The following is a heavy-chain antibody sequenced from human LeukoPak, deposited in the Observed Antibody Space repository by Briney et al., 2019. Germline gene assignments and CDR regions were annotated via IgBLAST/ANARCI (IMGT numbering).Heavy chain of an antibody. V-gene: IGHV3-66*04. J-gene: IGHJ6*03. CDR3: ASQPTYYYYMDV. Sequence: GGSLRLSCVGSGFTFDDYVMSWVRQVPGKGLEWVSVIYSGGSTYYADSVKGRFTISRDNAKHSLYLQMNSLRAEDTAVYYCASQPTYYYYMDVWGKGTTVTISS. D-gene: IGHD1-1*01. CDR1: GFTFDDYV. CDR2: IYSGGST.